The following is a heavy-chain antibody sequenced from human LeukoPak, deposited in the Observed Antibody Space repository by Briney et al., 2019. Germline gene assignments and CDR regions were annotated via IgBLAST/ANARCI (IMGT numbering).Heavy chain of an antibody. Sequence: PGGSLRLSCAASGFTFRTSALYWVPEARGQGLEWVAAISYDERDVYYADSVKGRFAISRDNAKNSLYLQMNSLRAEDTAVYYCARGRANVAAADNWFDPWGQGTLVTVSS. D-gene: IGHD6-13*01. CDR2: ISYDERDV. CDR1: GFTFRTSA. V-gene: IGHV3-30*03. J-gene: IGHJ5*02. CDR3: ARGRANVAAADNWFDP.